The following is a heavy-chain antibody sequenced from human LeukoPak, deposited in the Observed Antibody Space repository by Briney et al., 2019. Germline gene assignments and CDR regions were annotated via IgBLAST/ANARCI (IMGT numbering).Heavy chain of an antibody. D-gene: IGHD5-18*01. CDR2: INQNGGDK. J-gene: IGHJ4*02. Sequence: GGSLRLSCAASGFTFSRFWMSWVRQAPGKGLEWVANINQNGGDKYYVDSVKGRFTISRDSAKNSLDLQMNSLRAEDTAVYYCARDVYGYTYGYYDHWGQGILVTVSS. CDR1: GFTFSRFW. CDR3: ARDVYGYTYGYYDH. V-gene: IGHV3-7*04.